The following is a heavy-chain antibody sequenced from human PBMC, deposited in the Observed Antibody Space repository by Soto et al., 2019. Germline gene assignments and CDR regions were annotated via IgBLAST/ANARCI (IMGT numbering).Heavy chain of an antibody. J-gene: IGHJ6*02. CDR2: ISGSADST. D-gene: IGHD2-8*01. CDR3: AKTRGAMIYAISVYGMDV. Sequence: EVQLLESGGGFIHPGGSLRLSCAASGFSFSSFAMKWVRQAPGKGLEWVSIISGSADSTFYADSVKGRFTISRDNSKCKLYLQINSLRAEDTAVYYCAKTRGAMIYAISVYGMDVWGQGTTVTVSS. CDR1: GFSFSSFA. V-gene: IGHV3-23*01.